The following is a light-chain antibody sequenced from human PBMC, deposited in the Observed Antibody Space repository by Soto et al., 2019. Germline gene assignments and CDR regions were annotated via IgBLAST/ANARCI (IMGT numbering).Light chain of an antibody. CDR3: QHYNKWPLT. V-gene: IGKV3-15*01. Sequence: EIVLTQSPATLSLSPGERATLSCRASQTINNNVAWYQLKDGQVPRLVIYGASTRATDIPARFSGSGSGTEFTLTISSLQSDDFATYYCQHYNKWPLTFGGGTKVDNK. J-gene: IGKJ4*01. CDR2: GAS. CDR1: QTINNN.